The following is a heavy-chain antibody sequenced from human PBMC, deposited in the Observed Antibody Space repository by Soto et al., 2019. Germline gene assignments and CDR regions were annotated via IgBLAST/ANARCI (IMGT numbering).Heavy chain of an antibody. CDR3: ASSRPGEVVPAAMWALGDYYYYGMDV. J-gene: IGHJ6*02. Sequence: GSLRLSCAASGFTFSSYWMSWVRQAPGKGLEWVANIKQDGSEKYYVDSVKGRFTISRDNAKNSLYLQMNSLRAEDTAVYYCASSRPGEVVPAAMWALGDYYYYGMDVWGQGTTVTVSS. V-gene: IGHV3-7*05. D-gene: IGHD2-2*01. CDR2: IKQDGSEK. CDR1: GFTFSSYW.